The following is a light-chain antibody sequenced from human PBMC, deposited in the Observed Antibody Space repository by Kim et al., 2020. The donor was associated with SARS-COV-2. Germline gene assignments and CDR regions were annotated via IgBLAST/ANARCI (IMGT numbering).Light chain of an antibody. J-gene: IGKJ4*01. Sequence: LSPGERATLSGRASQSVSSYLAWYQQKPGQAPRLLIYDASNRATGIPARFSGSGSGTDFTLTISSLEPEDFAVYYCQQRSNWPPLTFGGGTRWISN. CDR2: DAS. CDR3: QQRSNWPPLT. CDR1: QSVSSY. V-gene: IGKV3-11*01.